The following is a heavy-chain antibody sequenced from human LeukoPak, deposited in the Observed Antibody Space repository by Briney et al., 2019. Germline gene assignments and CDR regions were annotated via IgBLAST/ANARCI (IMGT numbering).Heavy chain of an antibody. Sequence: GGSLRLSCAASGFTFDDYAMHWVRQAPGKGLEWVSLISGDGGGTYYADSVKGRFTISRDNSKNSLYLQMNSLGTEDTALYYCSIEAYCGGDCYSGAFDIWGQGTMVTVSS. CDR1: GFTFDDYA. D-gene: IGHD2-21*02. J-gene: IGHJ3*02. CDR3: SIEAYCGGDCYSGAFDI. CDR2: ISGDGGGT. V-gene: IGHV3-43*02.